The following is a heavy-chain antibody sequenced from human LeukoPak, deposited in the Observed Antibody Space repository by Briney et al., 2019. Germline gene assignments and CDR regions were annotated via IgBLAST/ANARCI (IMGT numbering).Heavy chain of an antibody. D-gene: IGHD2/OR15-2a*01. Sequence: SETLSLTCTVSGGSISSSSYYWGWIRQPPGKGLEWIGSIYYSGSTYYNPSLKSRVTISVDTSKNQFSLKLSSVTAADTAVYYCARGRRVSRDYDYWGQGTLVTVSS. J-gene: IGHJ4*02. CDR2: IYYSGST. CDR1: GGSISSSSYY. CDR3: ARGRRVSRDYDY. V-gene: IGHV4-39*01.